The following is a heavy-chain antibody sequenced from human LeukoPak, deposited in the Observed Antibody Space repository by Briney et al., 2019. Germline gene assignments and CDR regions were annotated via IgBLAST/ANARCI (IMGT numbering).Heavy chain of an antibody. J-gene: IGHJ4*02. CDR1: GYTFTSYG. CDR2: ISAYNGNT. V-gene: IGHV1-18*01. D-gene: IGHD2-15*01. Sequence: GAPVKVSCKASGYTFTSYGISWVRQAPGQGLEWMGWISAYNGNTNYAQKLQGRVTMTTDTSTSTAYMELRSLRSDDTAVYYCARPRYCSGGSCTLPHFDYWGQGTLVTVSS. CDR3: ARPRYCSGGSCTLPHFDY.